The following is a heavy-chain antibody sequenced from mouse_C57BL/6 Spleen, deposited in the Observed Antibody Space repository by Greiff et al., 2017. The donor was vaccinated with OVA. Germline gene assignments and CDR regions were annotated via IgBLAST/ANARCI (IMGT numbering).Heavy chain of an antibody. J-gene: IGHJ4*01. V-gene: IGHV1-15*01. Sequence: VQLQQSGAELVRPGASVTLSCQASGYTFTDYEMHWVKQTPVHGLEWIGAIDPETGGTAYNQKFKGKAILTADKSSSTAYMELRSLTSEDSAVYYCTREAYYGSSLPYAMDYWGQGTSVTVSS. CDR1: GYTFTDYE. CDR2: IDPETGGT. D-gene: IGHD1-1*01. CDR3: TREAYYGSSLPYAMDY.